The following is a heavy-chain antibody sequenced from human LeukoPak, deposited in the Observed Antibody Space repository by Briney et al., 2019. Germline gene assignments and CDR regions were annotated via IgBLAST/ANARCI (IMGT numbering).Heavy chain of an antibody. V-gene: IGHV3-66*02. Sequence: GGSLRLSCAASGFTVSSNYMSWVRQAPGKGLEWVSVIYSGGSTYYADSAKGRFTISRDNSKNTRYLQMNSLRAEDTAVYYCAREGSSWPRDFQHWGQGTLVTVSS. CDR3: AREGSSWPRDFQH. CDR2: IYSGGST. CDR1: GFTVSSNY. J-gene: IGHJ1*01. D-gene: IGHD6-13*01.